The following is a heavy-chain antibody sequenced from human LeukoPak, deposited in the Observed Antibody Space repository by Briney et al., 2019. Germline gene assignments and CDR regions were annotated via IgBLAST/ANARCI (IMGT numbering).Heavy chain of an antibody. CDR2: ISGSGGST. D-gene: IGHD1-1*01. CDR3: AKGLERRLGYYYYYYGMDV. CDR1: GFTFSSYA. V-gene: IGHV3-23*01. Sequence: GGSLRLSCAASGFTFSSYAMSWVRQAPGKGLEWVSAISGSGGSTYHADSVKGRFTISRDNSKNTLYLQMNSLRAEDTAVYYCAKGLERRLGYYYYYYGMDVWGQGTTVTVSS. J-gene: IGHJ6*02.